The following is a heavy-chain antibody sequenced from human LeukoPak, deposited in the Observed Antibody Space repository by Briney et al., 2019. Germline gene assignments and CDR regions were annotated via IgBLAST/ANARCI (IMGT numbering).Heavy chain of an antibody. J-gene: IGHJ4*02. CDR3: ARVRYYGSGSYYLTFDYFDY. Sequence: GGSLRLSCAASRFTFSSYAMSWVRQAPGKGLVWVSRINSDGSSTSYADSVKGRFTISRDNAENTLYLQMNSLRAEDTAVYYCARVRYYGSGSYYLTFDYFDYWGQGTLVTVSS. D-gene: IGHD3-10*01. V-gene: IGHV3-74*01. CDR1: RFTFSSYA. CDR2: INSDGSST.